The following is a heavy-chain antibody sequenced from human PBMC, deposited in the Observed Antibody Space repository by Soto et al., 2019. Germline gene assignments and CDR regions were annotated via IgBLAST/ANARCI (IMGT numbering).Heavy chain of an antibody. V-gene: IGHV3-7*01. J-gene: IGHJ4*02. CDR2: IKQDGSET. CDR1: GFTFNGYW. Sequence: LRLSCAASGFTFNGYWMSWVRQAPGQGLEWVANIKQDGSETHYVDSVKGRFTISRDNAKNSLYLYMNSLRAEDTAVYYCARGNFDYWGQGTLVTVSS. CDR3: ARGNFDY.